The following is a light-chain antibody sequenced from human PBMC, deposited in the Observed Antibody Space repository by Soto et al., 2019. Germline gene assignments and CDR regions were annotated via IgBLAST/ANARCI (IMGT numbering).Light chain of an antibody. J-gene: IGLJ2*01. Sequence: QSVLTQPPSVSAAPGQKVTISCSGSSSNIGNNYVFWYQQLPGTAPKLLIYDNDKRPSGIPDRFSGSKSGTSATLGITGLQTGDEADYYCATWERSLGVGVFGGGTKLTAL. CDR1: SSNIGNNY. CDR2: DND. V-gene: IGLV1-51*01. CDR3: ATWERSLGVGV.